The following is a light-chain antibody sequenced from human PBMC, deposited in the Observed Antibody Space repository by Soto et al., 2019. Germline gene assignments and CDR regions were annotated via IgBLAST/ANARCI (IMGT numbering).Light chain of an antibody. CDR1: SSDVGDYNY. J-gene: IGLJ2*01. V-gene: IGLV2-14*01. CDR3: SSYTATNTLV. Sequence: QSVLTQPASVSGSPGQSITISCTGTSSDVGDYNYVSWYQQHPGKAPKLIIYGVSNRPSGISNRFSGSKSGNTAYLTVSGLQAEDAADYYCSSYTATNTLVFGGGTKLTVL. CDR2: GVS.